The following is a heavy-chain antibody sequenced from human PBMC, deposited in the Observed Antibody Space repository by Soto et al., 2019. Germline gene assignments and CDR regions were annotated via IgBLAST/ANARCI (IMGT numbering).Heavy chain of an antibody. Sequence: GGSLRLSCAASGFTFSSYGMHWVRQAPGKGLEWVAVIWYDGSNKYYADSVKGRFTISRDNSKNTLYLQMNSLRAEDTAVYYCARVGSQWLVRADYYGMDVWGQWTTVTVSS. D-gene: IGHD6-19*01. CDR2: IWYDGSNK. CDR1: GFTFSSYG. J-gene: IGHJ6*02. CDR3: ARVGSQWLVRADYYGMDV. V-gene: IGHV3-33*01.